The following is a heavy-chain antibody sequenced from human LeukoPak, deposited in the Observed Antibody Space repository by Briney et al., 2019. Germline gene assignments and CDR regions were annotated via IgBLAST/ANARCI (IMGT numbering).Heavy chain of an antibody. CDR3: ARGRSVAGTGWFDP. Sequence: EASVKVSCKASGGTFSSYAISWVRQAPGQGLEWMGGIIPIFGTANYAQKFQGRVTMTRNTSISTAYMELSSLRSEDTAVYYCARGRSVAGTGWFDPWGQGTLVTVSS. CDR1: GGTFSSYA. J-gene: IGHJ5*02. D-gene: IGHD6-19*01. CDR2: IIPIFGTA. V-gene: IGHV1-69*05.